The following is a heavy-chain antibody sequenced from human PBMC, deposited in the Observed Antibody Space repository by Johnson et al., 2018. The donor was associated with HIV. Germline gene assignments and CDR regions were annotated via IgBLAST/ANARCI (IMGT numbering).Heavy chain of an antibody. Sequence: VQLVESGGGLVQPGGSLRLSCAASGFTFDDYAMSWVRQPPGKGLEWVSGINWNGGSTGYADSVKGRSTISRDNAKNALYLQMNSLRAEDTALYYCVRVAYYYDSSGYSAFDIWGQGTMVTVSS. CDR3: VRVAYYYDSSGYSAFDI. V-gene: IGHV3-20*04. CDR1: GFTFDDYA. J-gene: IGHJ3*02. D-gene: IGHD3-22*01. CDR2: INWNGGST.